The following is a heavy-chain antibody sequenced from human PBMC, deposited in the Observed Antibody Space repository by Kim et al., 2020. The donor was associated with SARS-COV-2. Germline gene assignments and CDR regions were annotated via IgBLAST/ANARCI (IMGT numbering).Heavy chain of an antibody. D-gene: IGHD3-3*01. CDR2: KN. CDR3: ARDWRRNFDY. Sequence: KNYYADSVRGRFTVSRDDSKNTLYLQMSSLRAEDTAMYYCARDWRRNFDYWGQGTLVTVST. V-gene: IGHV3-33*01. J-gene: IGHJ4*02.